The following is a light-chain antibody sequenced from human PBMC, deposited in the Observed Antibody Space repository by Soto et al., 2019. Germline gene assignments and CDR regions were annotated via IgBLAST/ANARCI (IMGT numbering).Light chain of an antibody. CDR3: QQSSTTLYT. CDR2: GAS. V-gene: IGKV3-15*01. Sequence: EIVMTQSPATLSVSPGERATLSCRASQSVSSNLAWYQQKPGQAPRLLIYGASTRATGIPARFSGSGSGTEFTLTITSLQPEDFAFYYCQQSSTTLYTFGQGTNLEIK. CDR1: QSVSSN. J-gene: IGKJ2*01.